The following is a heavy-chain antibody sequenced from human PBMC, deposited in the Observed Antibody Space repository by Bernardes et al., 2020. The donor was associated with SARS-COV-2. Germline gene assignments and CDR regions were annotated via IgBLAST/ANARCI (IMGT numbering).Heavy chain of an antibody. D-gene: IGHD2-21*02. CDR1: GFTLSHYE. J-gene: IGHJ3*02. CDR3: ARENIGCGGDCLGI. CDR2: IDTSGAGT. V-gene: IGHV3-48*03. Sequence: GGSLRLSCAASGFTLSHYEINWVRQAPGRGLEWISYIDTSGAGTYYAVSVKGRFSISRDNAKDLVYLHMNNLSAEDTAVYYCARENIGCGGDCLGIWGQGTMVTVSS.